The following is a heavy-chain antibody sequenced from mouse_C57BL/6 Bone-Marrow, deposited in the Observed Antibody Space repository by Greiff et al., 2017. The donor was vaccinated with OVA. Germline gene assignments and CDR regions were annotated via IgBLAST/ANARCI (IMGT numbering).Heavy chain of an antibody. CDR3: ARGHYYAMDY. J-gene: IGHJ4*01. Sequence: VKLMESGAELARPGASVKLSCKASGYTFTSYGISWVKQRTGQGLEWIGEIYPRSGNTYYNEKFKGKATLTADKSSSTAYMELRSLTSEDSAVYFCARGHYYAMDYWGQGTSVTVSS. CDR2: IYPRSGNT. CDR1: GYTFTSYG. V-gene: IGHV1-81*01.